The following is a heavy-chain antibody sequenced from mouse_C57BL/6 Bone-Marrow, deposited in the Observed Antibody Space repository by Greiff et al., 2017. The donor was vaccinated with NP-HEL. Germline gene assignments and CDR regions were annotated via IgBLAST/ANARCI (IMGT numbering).Heavy chain of an antibody. Sequence: EVQVVESGGGLVKPGGSLKLSCAASGFTFSDYGMHWVRQAPEKGLEWVAYISSGSSTIYYADTVKGRFTISRDNAKNTLFLQMTSLRSEDTAMYYCARPVYYGSSYASFAYWGQGTLVTVSA. CDR3: ARPVYYGSSYASFAY. CDR1: GFTFSDYG. J-gene: IGHJ3*01. CDR2: ISSGSSTI. V-gene: IGHV5-17*01. D-gene: IGHD1-1*01.